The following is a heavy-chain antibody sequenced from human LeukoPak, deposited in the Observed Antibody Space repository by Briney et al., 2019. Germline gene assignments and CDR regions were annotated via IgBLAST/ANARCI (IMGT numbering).Heavy chain of an antibody. Sequence: TSETLSLTCTVSGGSISSYYWSWIRQPPGKGLEWIGYIYYSGSTNYNPSLKSRVTISVDMSKNQFSLKLSSVTAADTAVYYCARHLDSYGCVYFDYWGQGTLVTVSS. V-gene: IGHV4-59*08. J-gene: IGHJ4*02. CDR1: GGSISSYY. CDR2: IYYSGST. CDR3: ARHLDSYGCVYFDY. D-gene: IGHD5-18*01.